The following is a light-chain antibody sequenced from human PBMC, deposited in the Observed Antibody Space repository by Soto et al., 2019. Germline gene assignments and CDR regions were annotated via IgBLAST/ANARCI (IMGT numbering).Light chain of an antibody. J-gene: IGLJ2*01. V-gene: IGLV3-1*01. CDR1: KLGGKY. Sequence: SYELTQPPSVSVSPGQTATMTCSGDKLGGKYVCWYQQKPGQSPVLVIYDDTKRPSGIPERFSGSNSGNTAALSISGTQARDEADYSCQVWENSVVLVGGTKVTPL. CDR2: DDT. CDR3: QVWENSVV.